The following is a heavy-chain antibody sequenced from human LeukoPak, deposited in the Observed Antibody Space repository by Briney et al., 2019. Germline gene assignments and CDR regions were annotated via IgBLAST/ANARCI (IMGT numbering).Heavy chain of an antibody. J-gene: IGHJ5*02. CDR2: INPNSGGT. V-gene: IGHV1-2*02. CDR3: ARDADPISLVPAANWFDP. Sequence: ASVKVSCKASGYTFTGYYMHWVRQAPGQGLEWMGWINPNSGGTNYAQKFQGRVTMTRDTSISTAYMELSRLRSDDTAVYYCARDADPISLVPAANWFDPLGPGNPGHRLL. D-gene: IGHD2-2*01. CDR1: GYTFTGYY.